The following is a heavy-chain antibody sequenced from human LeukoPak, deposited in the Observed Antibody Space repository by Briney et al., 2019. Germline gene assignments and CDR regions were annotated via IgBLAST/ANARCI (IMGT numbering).Heavy chain of an antibody. V-gene: IGHV4-34*01. CDR1: GGSFSGYY. D-gene: IGHD4-17*01. Sequence: PSETLSLTCAVYGGSFSGYYWSWIRQPPGKGLEWIGEINHSGSNNFKLPLKSRVTISVDTSKNQFSLKRSSVIAADTAVYYWSRFVGAKAVHDYGDEYYYYYYGMDVWGQGTTVTVSS. CDR2: INHSGSN. CDR3: SRFVGAKAVHDYGDEYYYYYYGMDV. J-gene: IGHJ6*02.